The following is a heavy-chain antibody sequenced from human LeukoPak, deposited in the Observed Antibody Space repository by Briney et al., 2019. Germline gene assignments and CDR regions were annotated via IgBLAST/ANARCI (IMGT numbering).Heavy chain of an antibody. CDR2: IYYSVST. V-gene: IGHV4-59*01. CDR3: ASNDGSYPPRD. Sequence: SETLSLTCTVSGGSISSYYWSWIRQPPGERLEWIGYIYYSVSTNYNPSRKSRVTISADTSKNQFSLKLNSVAAADTAVYYCASNDGSYPPRDWGQASLVTVSS. CDR1: GGSISSYY. D-gene: IGHD1-26*01. J-gene: IGHJ4*02.